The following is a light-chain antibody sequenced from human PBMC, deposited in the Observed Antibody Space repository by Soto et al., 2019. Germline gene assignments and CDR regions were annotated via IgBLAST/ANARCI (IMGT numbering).Light chain of an antibody. CDR3: LQHYSDPWT. Sequence: EIVLTPSPATLSLSPGERANLSCRASQSVSSYLAGYQQKPGQAPRLLIYDASNRATGIPARFSGSGSGTDFTLTISSLEPEDFAVYYCLQHYSDPWTFGQGTKVDIK. CDR2: DAS. CDR1: QSVSSY. J-gene: IGKJ1*01. V-gene: IGKV3-11*01.